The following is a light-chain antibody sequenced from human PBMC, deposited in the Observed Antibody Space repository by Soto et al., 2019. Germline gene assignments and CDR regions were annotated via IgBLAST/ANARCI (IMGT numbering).Light chain of an antibody. J-gene: IGLJ2*01. CDR3: SSYTGTTVI. CDR1: SSDVGGYNY. CDR2: DVT. V-gene: IGLV2-11*01. Sequence: QSALTQPRSVSGSPGQSVTISCTGTSSDVGGYNYVSWYRQDPGKAPQLIVYDVTQRPSGVPDRFSGSRSGSTASLTVSGLQAEDEANYYCSSYTGTTVIFGGGTQLTVL.